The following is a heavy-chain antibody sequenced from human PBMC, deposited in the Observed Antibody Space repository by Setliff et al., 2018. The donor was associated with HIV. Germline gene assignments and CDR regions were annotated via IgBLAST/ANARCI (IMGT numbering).Heavy chain of an antibody. J-gene: IGHJ6*02. CDR2: INIDGSNT. CDR1: GFTFSKHW. Sequence: RLSCAASGFTFSKHWMHWVRQAPGKGLVWVSRINIDGSNTYYADSVKGRFTISRDNSKNTLYLQMNSLRAEDTAVYYCARDYYGSGSYYSYYYYGMDVWGQGTTVTVSS. D-gene: IGHD3-10*01. V-gene: IGHV3-74*01. CDR3: ARDYYGSGSYYSYYYYGMDV.